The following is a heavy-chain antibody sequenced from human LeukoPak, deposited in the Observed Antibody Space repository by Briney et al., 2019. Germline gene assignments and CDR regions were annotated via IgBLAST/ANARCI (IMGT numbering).Heavy chain of an antibody. CDR3: ARDKEAAADIFLGFDP. CDR1: GGSISSYY. Sequence: SETLSLTCTVSGGSISSYYWSWIRQPPGKGLEWIGYIYYSGSTNYNPSLKSRVTISVDTSKNQFSLKLSSVTAADTAVYYCARDKEAAADIFLGFDPWGQETLVTVSS. D-gene: IGHD6-13*01. V-gene: IGHV4-59*01. CDR2: IYYSGST. J-gene: IGHJ5*02.